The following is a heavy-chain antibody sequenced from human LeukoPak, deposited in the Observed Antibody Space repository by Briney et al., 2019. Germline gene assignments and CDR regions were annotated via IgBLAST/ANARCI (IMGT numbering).Heavy chain of an antibody. CDR1: AGSISSSNYY. J-gene: IGHJ5*02. CDR3: ARGRPDGSGSYYKFDP. D-gene: IGHD3-10*01. CDR2: IYYSGRT. V-gene: IGHV4-39*01. Sequence: SETLSLTCTVSAGSISSSNYYWGWIRQPPGKGLEWIGSIYYSGRTYYNPSLRSRVTISVDTSKKQFSLKLSSVTAADTAVYYCARGRPDGSGSYYKFDPWGQGTLVTVSS.